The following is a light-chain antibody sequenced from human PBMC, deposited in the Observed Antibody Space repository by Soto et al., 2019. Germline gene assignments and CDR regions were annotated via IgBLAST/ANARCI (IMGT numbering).Light chain of an antibody. Sequence: AIRMTQSPSSLSASTGDRVTITCRASQGISSYLAWYQQKPGKAPKLLIYAASTLQSGVPSRFSGSGSGPDFTLTISCLQSEDFATYYCQQYYSYPGTFGQGTKVEIK. CDR1: QGISSY. CDR2: AAS. J-gene: IGKJ1*01. CDR3: QQYYSYPGT. V-gene: IGKV1-8*01.